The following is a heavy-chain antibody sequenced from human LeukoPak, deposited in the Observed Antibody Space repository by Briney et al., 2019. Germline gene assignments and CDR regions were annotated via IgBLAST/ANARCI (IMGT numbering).Heavy chain of an antibody. D-gene: IGHD3-22*01. CDR3: ARDVYDSSGYYAIDY. Sequence: GGSLRLSXAASGFTFSTYSLNWVGQAPGKGLEWVSSISSSSTYIYYADSVKGRFTISRDNAKNSLYLQMNSLRAEDTAVYYCARDVYDSSGYYAIDYWGQGTLVTVSS. J-gene: IGHJ4*02. CDR1: GFTFSTYS. CDR2: ISSSSTYI. V-gene: IGHV3-21*01.